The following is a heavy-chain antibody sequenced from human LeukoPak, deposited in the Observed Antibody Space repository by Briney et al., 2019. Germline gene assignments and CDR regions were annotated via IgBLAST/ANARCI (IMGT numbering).Heavy chain of an antibody. V-gene: IGHV3-23*01. CDR1: GFFFNTNA. CDR3: AELGITMIGGV. Sequence: GGSLRLSCAASGFFFNTNAMSWVRQAPGMGLEWVAAIGNSDETYYADAVKGRFTISRDNAKNSLYLQMNSLRAEDTAVYYCAELGITMIGGVWGKGTTVTISS. D-gene: IGHD3-10*02. CDR2: IGNSDET. J-gene: IGHJ6*04.